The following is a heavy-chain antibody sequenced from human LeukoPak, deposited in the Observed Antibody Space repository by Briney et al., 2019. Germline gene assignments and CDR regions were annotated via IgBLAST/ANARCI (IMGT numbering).Heavy chain of an antibody. V-gene: IGHV3-23*01. D-gene: IGHD4-17*01. CDR2: ISGSGGTT. CDR1: GFTFTSYA. J-gene: IGHJ1*01. Sequence: GGSLRLSCAASGFTFTSYAMSWVRQVSGKGLEWVSVISGSGGTTYYADSVKGRFTISRDNSKNTLYLQMKSLRAKDTAVYYCAKEIYGDSTGGRFQHWGQGTLVTVSS. CDR3: AKEIYGDSTGGRFQH.